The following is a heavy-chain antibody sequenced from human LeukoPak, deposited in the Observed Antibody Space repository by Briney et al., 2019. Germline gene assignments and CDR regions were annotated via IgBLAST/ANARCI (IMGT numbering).Heavy chain of an antibody. CDR3: ARAHETRDYYYYGMDV. J-gene: IGHJ6*02. V-gene: IGHV4-4*07. CDR1: GGSISSYY. Sequence: PSETLSLTCTVSGGSISSYYWSWIRQPAGKGLEWIGSIYYSGSTYYNPSLKSRVTISVDTSKNQFSLKLSSVTAADTAVYYCARAHETRDYYYYGMDVWGQGTTVTVSS. CDR2: IYYSGST.